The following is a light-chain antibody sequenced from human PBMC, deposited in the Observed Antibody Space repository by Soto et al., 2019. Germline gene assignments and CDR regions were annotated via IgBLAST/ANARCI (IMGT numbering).Light chain of an antibody. CDR2: SND. J-gene: IGLJ3*02. CDR1: SSNIGSNT. V-gene: IGLV1-44*01. Sequence: QSVLTQAPSASGTPGQRVTISCSGCSSNIGSNTVTWYQQVPGTAPKLLIYSNDQRPSGVPDRFSGSKSGTSASLAIAGLQSEDEADYYCAAWDDSLNGWVFGGGTKLTVL. CDR3: AAWDDSLNGWV.